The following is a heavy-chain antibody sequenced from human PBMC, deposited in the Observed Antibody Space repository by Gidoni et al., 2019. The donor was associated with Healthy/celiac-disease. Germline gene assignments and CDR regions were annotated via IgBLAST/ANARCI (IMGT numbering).Heavy chain of an antibody. V-gene: IGHV3-30*18. Sequence: QVQLVESGGGVVQPGRSLRLSCAASGVTFSSYGMHWVRQAPGKGLEWVAVISYDGSNKYYADSVKGRFTISRDNSKNTLYLQMNSLRAEDTAVYYCAKEALQCEAFDIWGQGTMVTVSS. CDR2: ISYDGSNK. CDR1: GVTFSSYG. J-gene: IGHJ3*02. CDR3: AKEALQCEAFDI. D-gene: IGHD6-19*01.